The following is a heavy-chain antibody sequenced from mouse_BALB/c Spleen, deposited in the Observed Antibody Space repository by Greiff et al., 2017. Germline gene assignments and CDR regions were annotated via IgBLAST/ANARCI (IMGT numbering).Heavy chain of an antibody. D-gene: IGHD2-14*01. V-gene: IGHV1-7*01. Sequence: VQLQQSGAELAKPGASVKMSCKASGYTFTSYWMHWVKQRPGQGLEWIGYINPSTGYTEYNQKFKDKATLTADKSSSTAYMQLSSLTSEDSAVYYCARGGYRYYFDYWGQGTTLTVSS. CDR2: INPSTGYT. CDR1: GYTFTSYW. J-gene: IGHJ2*01. CDR3: ARGGYRYYFDY.